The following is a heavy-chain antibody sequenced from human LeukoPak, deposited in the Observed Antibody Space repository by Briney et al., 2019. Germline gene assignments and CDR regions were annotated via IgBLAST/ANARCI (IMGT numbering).Heavy chain of an antibody. CDR2: FDPEDGET. V-gene: IGHV1-24*01. D-gene: IGHD3-22*01. CDR1: GYTLTELS. CDR3: ARDSPDDSSIPLHDAFDI. J-gene: IGHJ3*02. Sequence: ASVKVSCKVSGYTLTELSMHWVRQAPGKGLEWMGGFDPEDGETIYAQKFQGRVTITRDTSASTAYMELSSLRSEDTAVYYCARDSPDDSSIPLHDAFDIWGQGTMVTVSS.